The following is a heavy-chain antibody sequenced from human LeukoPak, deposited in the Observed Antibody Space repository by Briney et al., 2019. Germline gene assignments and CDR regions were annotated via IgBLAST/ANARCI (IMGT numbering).Heavy chain of an antibody. CDR2: ISTSSSYI. V-gene: IGHV3-21*01. Sequence: PGGSLRLSCAASGFTFSSYGMSWVRQAPGKGLEWVSSISTSSSYIYYADSMKGRFTISRDNAKNSLYLQVNSLRAEDTAVYYCARDSSSWYYFDYWGQGTLVTVSS. J-gene: IGHJ4*02. D-gene: IGHD6-13*01. CDR1: GFTFSSYG. CDR3: ARDSSSWYYFDY.